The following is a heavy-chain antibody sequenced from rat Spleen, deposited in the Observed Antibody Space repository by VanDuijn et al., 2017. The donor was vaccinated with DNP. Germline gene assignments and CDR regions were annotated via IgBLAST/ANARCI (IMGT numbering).Heavy chain of an antibody. Sequence: EVQLVESGGGLVQPGRSLKLSCAASGFTFSDYAMAWVRQAPKKGLEWVATISYDGSSTHYRDSVKDRFTISRDNAKSTLYLQMDSLRSEETATYYCAKAGGYSPWYFDYWGQGVMVTVSS. CDR2: ISYDGSST. V-gene: IGHV5-7*01. CDR3: AKAGGYSPWYFDY. D-gene: IGHD1-11*01. CDR1: GFTFSDYA. J-gene: IGHJ2*01.